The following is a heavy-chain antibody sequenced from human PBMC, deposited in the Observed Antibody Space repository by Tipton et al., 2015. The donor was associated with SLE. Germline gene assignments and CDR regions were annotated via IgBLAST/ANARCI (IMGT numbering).Heavy chain of an antibody. D-gene: IGHD1-26*01. V-gene: IGHV3-23*01. CDR3: AKDLNGSYKDLYYYMDV. J-gene: IGHJ6*03. Sequence: GSLRLSCAASGFTFRNYAMTWVRQGPGKGLEWVSVISGSGGSPYYADSVKGRFTISRDNLKNTLYLQMNSLRAEDTAVYYCAKDLNGSYKDLYYYMDVWGKGTTVTVSS. CDR1: GFTFRNYA. CDR2: ISGSGGSP.